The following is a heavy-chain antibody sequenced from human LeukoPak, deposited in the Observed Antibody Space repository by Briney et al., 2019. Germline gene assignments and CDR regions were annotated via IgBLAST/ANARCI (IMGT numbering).Heavy chain of an antibody. V-gene: IGHV3-30-3*01. CDR1: GFTFSSYA. CDR3: ARGLGGNGARYYDY. Sequence: GGSLRLSCAASGFTFSSYAMHWVRQAPGKGLEWVAVISYDGSNKYYADSVKGRFTISRDNSKNTLYLQMNSLRAEDTAVYYCARGLGGNGARYYDYWGQGTQVTVSS. D-gene: IGHD3-10*01. J-gene: IGHJ4*02. CDR2: ISYDGSNK.